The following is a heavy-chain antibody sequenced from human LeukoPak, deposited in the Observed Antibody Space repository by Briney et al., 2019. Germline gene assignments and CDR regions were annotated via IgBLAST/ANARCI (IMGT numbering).Heavy chain of an antibody. V-gene: IGHV3-7*03. CDR2: IHPDSSDK. Sequence: GSLRPSCEASGFTFRHSWLSWIRQTPGKGLEWVANIHPDSSDKFYVDSMEGRFTISRDNAKNSLYLQMNSLRVEDTAVYYCTRDHDYWGQGTLVTVSS. CDR3: TRDHDY. CDR1: GFTFRHSW. J-gene: IGHJ4*02.